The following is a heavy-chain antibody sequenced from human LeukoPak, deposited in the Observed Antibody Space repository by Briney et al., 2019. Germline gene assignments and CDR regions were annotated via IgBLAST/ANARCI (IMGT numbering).Heavy chain of an antibody. Sequence: ASVKVSCKASGYTFTGYYMRWVRQAPGQGLEWMGWINPNSGGTNYAQKFQGRVTMTRDTSISTAYMELSRLRSDDTAVYYCARGARGYYYGSGRGDYRGQGTLVTVSS. CDR2: INPNSGGT. J-gene: IGHJ4*02. V-gene: IGHV1-2*02. D-gene: IGHD3-10*01. CDR3: ARGARGYYYGSGRGDY. CDR1: GYTFTGYY.